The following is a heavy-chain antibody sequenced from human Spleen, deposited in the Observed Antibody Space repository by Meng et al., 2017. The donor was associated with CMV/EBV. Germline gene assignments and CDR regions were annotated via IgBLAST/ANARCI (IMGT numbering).Heavy chain of an antibody. J-gene: IGHJ3*02. CDR1: GYSFTSYW. D-gene: IGHD4-17*01. V-gene: IGHV5-51*01. CDR3: ARHLYGVRALDDAFDI. Sequence: GGSLRLSCKGSGYSFTSYWIGWVRQMPGKGLEWMGIIYPGDSDTRYSPSFQGQVTISADKSISTAYLQWSSLKASDTAMYYCARHLYGVRALDDAFDIWGQGTMVTVSS. CDR2: IYPGDSDT.